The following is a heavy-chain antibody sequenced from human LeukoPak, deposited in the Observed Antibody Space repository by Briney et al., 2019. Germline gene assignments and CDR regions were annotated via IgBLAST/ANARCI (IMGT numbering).Heavy chain of an antibody. CDR3: ARAGGSSWYFDY. D-gene: IGHD6-13*01. J-gene: IGHJ4*02. Sequence: PSETLSLTCTVSGGSISSGGYYWSWIRQPPGKGLEWIGYIYHSGSTYYNPSLKSRVTISVDRSKNQFSLKLSSVTAADTAVYYCARAGGSSWYFDYWGQGTLVTVSS. CDR1: GGSISSGGYY. V-gene: IGHV4-30-2*01. CDR2: IYHSGST.